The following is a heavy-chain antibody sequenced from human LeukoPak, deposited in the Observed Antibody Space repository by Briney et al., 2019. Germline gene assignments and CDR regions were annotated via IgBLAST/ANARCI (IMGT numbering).Heavy chain of an antibody. D-gene: IGHD1-26*01. CDR2: IGTAGDT. V-gene: IGHV3-13*01. CDR1: GFTFSNYD. CDR3: ARGSGGQHEFDY. Sequence: GGSLRLSCAASGFTFSNYDMHWVRQTTGKVLEWVSGIGTAGDTYYTGSVKGRFTISRENAKNSLYLQMNSLRAGDTAVYYCARGSGGQHEFDYWGQGILVAVSS. J-gene: IGHJ4*02.